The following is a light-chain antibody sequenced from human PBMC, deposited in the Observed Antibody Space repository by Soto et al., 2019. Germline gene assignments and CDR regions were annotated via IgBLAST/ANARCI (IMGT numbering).Light chain of an antibody. V-gene: IGKV3-15*01. CDR3: HQYSNWPPYT. J-gene: IGKJ2*01. CDR1: QSVSSD. Sequence: EIVMTQSPATLSVSPGERVTLSCRASQSVSSDLAWYQQKPGQAPRLLIYGASTRATGIPARFSGSGSGTDFTLAISSLQSEDFAIYYCHQYSNWPPYTFGQGTKVDIK. CDR2: GAS.